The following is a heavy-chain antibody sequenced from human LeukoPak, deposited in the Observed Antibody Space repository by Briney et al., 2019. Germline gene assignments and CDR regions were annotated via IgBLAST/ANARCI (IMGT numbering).Heavy chain of an antibody. J-gene: IGHJ3*02. V-gene: IGHV3-9*01. CDR3: AKSLFTSATGTGRAFHI. CDR2: ISWNSGSI. D-gene: IGHD1-1*01. CDR1: GFTFDDYA. Sequence: GRSLRLSCAASGFTFDDYAMHWVRQAPGKGLEWVSGISWNSGSIGYADSVKGRFTISRDNAKNSLYLQMTSLRAEDTAEYYCAKSLFTSATGTGRAFHIWGQGTMVTVSS.